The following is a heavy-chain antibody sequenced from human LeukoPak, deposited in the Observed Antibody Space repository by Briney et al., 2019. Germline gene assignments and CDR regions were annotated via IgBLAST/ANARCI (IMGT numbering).Heavy chain of an antibody. CDR1: GSSISSYY. J-gene: IGHJ4*02. CDR2: IYYSGST. CDR3: ATFIHDLKLGSGFDY. V-gene: IGHV4-59*08. Sequence: SETLSLTCTVSGSSISSYYWSWTRQPPGKGLEWIGYIYYSGSTNYNPSLKSRVTISVDTSKNQSSLKLSSVTAADTAVYYCATFIHDLKLGSGFDYWGQGTLVTVSS. D-gene: IGHD3-10*01.